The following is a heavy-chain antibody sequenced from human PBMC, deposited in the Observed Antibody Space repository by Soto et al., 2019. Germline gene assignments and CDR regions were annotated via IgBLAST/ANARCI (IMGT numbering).Heavy chain of an antibody. CDR3: ASFLSSPPGITGTTEFDY. CDR1: GGSFSGYY. D-gene: IGHD1-7*01. J-gene: IGHJ4*02. Sequence: SETLSLTCAVYGGSFSGYYWSWIRQPPGKGLEWIGEINHSGSTNYNPSLKSRVTISVDTSKHQFSLKLSSVTAADTAVYYCASFLSSPPGITGTTEFDYWGQGTLVTVSS. CDR2: INHSGST. V-gene: IGHV4-34*01.